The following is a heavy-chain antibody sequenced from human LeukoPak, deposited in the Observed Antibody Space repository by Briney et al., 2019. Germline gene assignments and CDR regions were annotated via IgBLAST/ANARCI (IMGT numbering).Heavy chain of an antibody. CDR2: ISGSGIST. J-gene: IGHJ4*02. CDR1: GFSFSNYA. Sequence: GGSLRLSCAASGFSFSNYAMTWVRQAPGKGLEWVSPISGSGISTYYVDSVKGRFTISRDNSKNTLFLQMNSLRAEDTAVYYCAKGGTTVANVWDYWGQGTQVTVSS. D-gene: IGHD4-23*01. V-gene: IGHV3-23*01. CDR3: AKGGTTVANVWDY.